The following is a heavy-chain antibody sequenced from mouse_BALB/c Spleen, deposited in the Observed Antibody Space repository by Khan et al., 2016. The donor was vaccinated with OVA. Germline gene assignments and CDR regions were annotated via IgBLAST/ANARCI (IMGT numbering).Heavy chain of an antibody. CDR2: ISYSGST. J-gene: IGHJ1*01. D-gene: IGHD1-1*01. CDR1: GYSITTDYA. Sequence: EVQLQESGPGLVKPSQSLSLTCTVTGYSITTDYAWNWIRQFPGNKLEWMGYISYSGSTSYHPSLKSRSSIIRDTSKNQFFLQLNSVTTEDTATYYCARRYYYGHWYFDVWGAGTTVTVSS. CDR3: ARRYYYGHWYFDV. V-gene: IGHV3-2*02.